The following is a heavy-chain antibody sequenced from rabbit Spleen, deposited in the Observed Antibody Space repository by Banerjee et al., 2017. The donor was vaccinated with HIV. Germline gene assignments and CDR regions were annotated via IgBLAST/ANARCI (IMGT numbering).Heavy chain of an antibody. CDR3: ARWDNGDSGYYTFNL. Sequence: QEQLVESGGDLVKPGASLTLTCTASGFSFSNNYYMSWVRQAPGKGLEWIASIVAGSSGSTWYASWAKGRFTISRSTSLNTVTLQMTSLTAADTATYFCARWDNGDSGYYTFNLWGPGTLVTVS. CDR2: IVAGSSGST. V-gene: IGHV1S45*01. J-gene: IGHJ4*01. D-gene: IGHD1-1*01. CDR1: GFSFSNNYY.